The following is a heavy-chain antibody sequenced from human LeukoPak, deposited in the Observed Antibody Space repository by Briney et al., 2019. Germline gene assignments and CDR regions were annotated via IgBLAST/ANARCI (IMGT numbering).Heavy chain of an antibody. J-gene: IGHJ4*02. CDR1: GFTFDDYA. Sequence: GGSLRLSCAASGFTFDDYAMNWVRQAPGKGLEWVSGISWNSGSIGYADTVKGRFTISRDNAKNSLYLQMNSLRAEVTALYYCAKGDCSSTSCTRAFDYWGQGTLVTVSS. D-gene: IGHD2-2*01. V-gene: IGHV3-9*01. CDR2: ISWNSGSI. CDR3: AKGDCSSTSCTRAFDY.